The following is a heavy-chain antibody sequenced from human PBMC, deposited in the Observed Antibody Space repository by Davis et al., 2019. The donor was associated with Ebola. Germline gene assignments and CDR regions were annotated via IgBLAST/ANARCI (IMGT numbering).Heavy chain of an antibody. D-gene: IGHD5-12*01. CDR1: GASTSSRSYY. CDR2: IYYSGST. J-gene: IGHJ4*02. CDR3: ARPGYSGYADY. Sequence: MPSETLSLTCTVPGASTSSRSYYWGWTRHPPGRGLEWIGSIYYSGSTYYNPSLKSRVTISVDTSKNQFSLKLSSVTAADTAVYYCARPGYSGYADYWGQGTLVTVSS. V-gene: IGHV4-39*01.